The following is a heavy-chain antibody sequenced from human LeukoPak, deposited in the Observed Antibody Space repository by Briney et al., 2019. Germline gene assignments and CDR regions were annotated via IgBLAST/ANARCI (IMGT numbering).Heavy chain of an antibody. Sequence: GASVKVSCKASGYTFTSYDINWVRQAPGQGLEWMGWMNPNSGNTGYAQKFQGRVTMTRNTSISTAYMELSSLRSEDTAVYYCARVSKEYYGSGSLDYWGQGTLVTVSS. CDR2: MNPNSGNT. J-gene: IGHJ4*02. V-gene: IGHV1-8*01. CDR1: GYTFTSYD. CDR3: ARVSKEYYGSGSLDY. D-gene: IGHD3-10*01.